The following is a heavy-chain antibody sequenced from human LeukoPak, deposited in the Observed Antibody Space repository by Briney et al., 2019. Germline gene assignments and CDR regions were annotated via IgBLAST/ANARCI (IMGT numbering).Heavy chain of an antibody. V-gene: IGHV3-23*01. CDR2: ISGSGGST. D-gene: IGHD5-24*01. CDR3: AKADGSYKTLIDY. CDR1: GFIFSSCA. Sequence: GGSLRLSCAASGFIFSSCAMNWVRQGPGKGLEWVSGISGSGGSTYYADSVKGRFTISRDSSKNTVYQQMNSLRAEDTAVYYCAKADGSYKTLIDYWGQGTLVTVSS. J-gene: IGHJ4*02.